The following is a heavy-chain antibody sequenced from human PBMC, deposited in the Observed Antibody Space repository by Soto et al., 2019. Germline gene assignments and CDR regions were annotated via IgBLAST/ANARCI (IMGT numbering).Heavy chain of an antibody. CDR1: GDSISSSSSYY. CDR3: ARVKATYNWFFDL. Sequence: SETLSLTCTVSGDSISSSSSYYWGWIRQPPGAGLEWVGYMYRSGSPSYNPSLESRLTMSLDTSRNQFSLKLSSVTAADTAVYYCARVKATYNWFFDLWGHGTLVTVSS. J-gene: IGHJ2*01. D-gene: IGHD5-12*01. CDR2: MYRSGSP. V-gene: IGHV4-61*05.